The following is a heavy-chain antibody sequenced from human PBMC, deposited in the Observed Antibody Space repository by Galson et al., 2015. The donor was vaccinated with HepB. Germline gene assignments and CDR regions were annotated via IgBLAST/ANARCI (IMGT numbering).Heavy chain of an antibody. V-gene: IGHV1-2*02. D-gene: IGHD1-20*01. CDR2: INPNSGGT. CDR1: GYTFTVYY. Sequence: SVKVSCKASGYTFTVYYMHWVRQAPGQGLEWMGWINPNSGGTNYAQKFQGRVTVTRDTSISTAYMELSRLRSDDTAVYYCARVAKPYNWNLDAFDIWGQGTMVTVSS. J-gene: IGHJ3*02. CDR3: ARVAKPYNWNLDAFDI.